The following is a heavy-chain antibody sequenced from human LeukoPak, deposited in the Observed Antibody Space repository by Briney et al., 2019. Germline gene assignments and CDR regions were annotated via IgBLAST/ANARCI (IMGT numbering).Heavy chain of an antibody. D-gene: IGHD1-26*01. V-gene: IGHV4-59*08. CDR1: GGSISSYY. Sequence: SETLSLTCTVSGGSISSYYWSWIRQPPGKGLEWIGHIYHSGSTNYNPSLKSRVTISADTSRNQFSLNLSSVTAADTAVYHCARHTTYRDYFDYWGQGTLVTVSS. J-gene: IGHJ4*02. CDR3: ARHTTYRDYFDY. CDR2: IYHSGST.